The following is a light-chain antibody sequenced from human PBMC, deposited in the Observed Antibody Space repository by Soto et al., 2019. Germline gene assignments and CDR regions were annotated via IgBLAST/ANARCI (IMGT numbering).Light chain of an antibody. CDR2: DVS. CDR1: SGDVGPYNY. CDR3: CSYAGSYTYV. J-gene: IGLJ1*01. Sequence: QSALTQPRSVSGSPGQSVTISCTGTSGDVGPYNYVSWYQQHPGKAPKLMIYDVSRRPSGVPDRFSGSKSGNTASLTISGLQAEDEADYYCCSYAGSYTYVFGTGTKVTVL. V-gene: IGLV2-11*01.